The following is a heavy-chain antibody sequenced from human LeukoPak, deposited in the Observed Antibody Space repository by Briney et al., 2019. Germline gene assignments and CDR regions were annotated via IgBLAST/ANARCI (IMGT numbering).Heavy chain of an antibody. Sequence: SETLSLTCTVSGGSISSYYWRWIRPPPRKGLEWVGYIYTSGSTNYNPSLKSRVTISVDTSKNQFSLKLSSVTAADTAVYYYARLTSYYDSSGIGYYFDYWGQGTLVTVSS. CDR2: IYTSGST. D-gene: IGHD3-22*01. V-gene: IGHV4-4*09. CDR3: ARLTSYYDSSGIGYYFDY. J-gene: IGHJ4*02. CDR1: GGSISSYY.